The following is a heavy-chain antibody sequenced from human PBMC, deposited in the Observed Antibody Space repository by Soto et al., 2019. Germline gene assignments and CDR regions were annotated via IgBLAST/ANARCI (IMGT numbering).Heavy chain of an antibody. CDR3: AHRRNYDGSWNEGVFDY. V-gene: IGHV2-5*02. CDR2: IYWDDDK. CDR1: GFSLTSRPVG. D-gene: IGHD3-16*01. J-gene: IGHJ4*02. Sequence: QITLKESGPTLVKPTQTLTLTCTFSGFSLTSRPVGVGWVRQPPGKALEWPAFIYWDDDKRYSPSLRSTLTVTKDASKNQVVLTLTNMDPVDTATYYCAHRRNYDGSWNEGVFDYWGQGILVTVSS.